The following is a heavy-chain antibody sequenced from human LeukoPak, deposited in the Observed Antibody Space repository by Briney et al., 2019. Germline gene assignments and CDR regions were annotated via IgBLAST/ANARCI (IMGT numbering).Heavy chain of an antibody. CDR3: ARDGSSGWYWVDY. D-gene: IGHD6-19*01. Sequence: GGSLRLSCAASGFTFSSYGMHWVRQAPGRGLEWVAVIWYDGSNKYYADSVKGRFTISRDNSKNTLYLQMNSLRAEDTAVYYCARDGSSGWYWVDYWGQGTLVTVSS. J-gene: IGHJ4*02. V-gene: IGHV3-33*01. CDR1: GFTFSSYG. CDR2: IWYDGSNK.